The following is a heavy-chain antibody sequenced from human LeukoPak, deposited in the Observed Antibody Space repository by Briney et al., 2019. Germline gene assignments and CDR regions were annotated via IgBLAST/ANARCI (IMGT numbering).Heavy chain of an antibody. CDR1: GGSFSGYY. CDR2: INHSGST. V-gene: IGHV4-34*01. Sequence: SETLSLTCAVYGGSFSGYYWSWIRQPPGKGLEWIGEINHSGSTNYNPSLKSRVTISVDTSKNQFSLKLSSVTAADTAVYYCAWEWELLDSLFGLDVWGKGTTVTVSS. J-gene: IGHJ6*04. D-gene: IGHD1-26*01. CDR3: AWEWELLDSLFGLDV.